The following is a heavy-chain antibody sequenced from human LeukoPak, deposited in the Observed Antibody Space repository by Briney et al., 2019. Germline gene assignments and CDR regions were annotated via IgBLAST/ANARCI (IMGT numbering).Heavy chain of an antibody. Sequence: PGGSLRLSCAASGFTVSSNYMSWVRQAPGKGLDWVSVIYSGGSTYYADSVKGRFTISGDNSKNTLYLQMNSLRAEDTAVYYCARGHDYDSSVAYWGQGTLVTVSS. V-gene: IGHV3-66*01. CDR2: IYSGGST. CDR3: ARGHDYDSSVAY. CDR1: GFTVSSNY. D-gene: IGHD3-22*01. J-gene: IGHJ4*02.